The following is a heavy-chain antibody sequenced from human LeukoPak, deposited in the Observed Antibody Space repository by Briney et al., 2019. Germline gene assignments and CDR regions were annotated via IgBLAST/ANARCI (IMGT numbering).Heavy chain of an antibody. CDR2: ISYDGSNK. Sequence: GGSLRLSCAASGFTFSSYGMHWVRQAPGKGLEWVAVISYDGSNKYYADSAKGRFTISRDNSKNTLYLQMNSLRAEDTAVYYCATPGIDDYGGPLDYWGQGTLVTVSS. D-gene: IGHD4-23*01. CDR3: ATPGIDDYGGPLDY. J-gene: IGHJ4*02. CDR1: GFTFSSYG. V-gene: IGHV3-30*03.